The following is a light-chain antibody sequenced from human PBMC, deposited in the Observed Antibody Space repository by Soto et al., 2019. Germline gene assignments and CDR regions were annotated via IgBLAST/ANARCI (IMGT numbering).Light chain of an antibody. V-gene: IGLV1-44*01. CDR3: AAWDDSLKGPL. CDR1: SSNIGGNT. J-gene: IGLJ2*01. Sequence: QSVLTQPPSASGTPGQRVTISCSGSSSNIGGNTVNWYQQLPGPAPKLLIYSNNQRPSGVPVRFSGSKSGTSASLAISGLQSEDEANYYCAAWDDSLKGPLFGGGTQLTVL. CDR2: SNN.